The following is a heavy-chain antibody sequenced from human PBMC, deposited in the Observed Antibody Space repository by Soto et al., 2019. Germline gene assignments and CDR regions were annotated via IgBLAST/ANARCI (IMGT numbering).Heavy chain of an antibody. CDR3: ARATTITYYDFWSGYLAPEFDY. D-gene: IGHD3-3*01. Sequence: ASVKVSCKASGYTFTGYYMHWVRQAPGQGLEWMGWINPNSGGTNYAQKFQGWVTMTRDTSISTAYMELSRLRSDDTAVYYCARATTITYYDFWSGYLAPEFDYWGQGTLVTVS. CDR1: GYTFTGYY. J-gene: IGHJ4*02. V-gene: IGHV1-2*04. CDR2: INPNSGGT.